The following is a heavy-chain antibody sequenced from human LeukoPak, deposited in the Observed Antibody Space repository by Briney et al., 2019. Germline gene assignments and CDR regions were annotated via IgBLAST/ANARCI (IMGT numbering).Heavy chain of an antibody. J-gene: IGHJ4*02. Sequence: SETLSLTCTVSGGSIIGYYWNWIRQPPGKGLDWVGYIYHSGSTNYNPSLKSRVTISVDTSKTQISLKLRAVTAADTAVYYCARSRVWSDYWGYFDYWGQGTLVTVSS. D-gene: IGHD3-3*01. CDR2: IYHSGST. V-gene: IGHV4-59*01. CDR3: ARSRVWSDYWGYFDY. CDR1: GGSIIGYY.